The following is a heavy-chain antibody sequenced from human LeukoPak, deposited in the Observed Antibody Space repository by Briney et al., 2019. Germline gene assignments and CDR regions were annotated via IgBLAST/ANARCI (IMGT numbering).Heavy chain of an antibody. CDR1: GFTFSNFW. J-gene: IGHJ4*02. D-gene: IGHD4-17*01. V-gene: IGHV3-7*01. Sequence: GGSLRLSCTASGFTFSNFWMGWVRQAPGKGLEWVANIKQDETEKFYLGTVKGRFTISRDNAKNSLYLQMNSPRAEDTAVYYCARVGARQVLEYWGQGTLVTVSS. CDR3: ARVGARQVLEY. CDR2: IKQDETEK.